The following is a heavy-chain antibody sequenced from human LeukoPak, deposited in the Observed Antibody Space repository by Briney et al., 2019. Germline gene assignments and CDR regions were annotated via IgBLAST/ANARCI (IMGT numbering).Heavy chain of an antibody. J-gene: IGHJ1*01. Sequence: ASVKVSCKASGYTFTSYGISWVRQAPRQRLEWMVWISAYNGNTKYAQKLQGRVTMTTDTSTSTAYMELRRLRSDDTAVYYCARGCSGGSCYSSPAEYFQHWGQGTLVTVSS. V-gene: IGHV1-18*01. CDR2: ISAYNGNT. D-gene: IGHD2-15*01. CDR1: GYTFTSYG. CDR3: ARGCSGGSCYSSPAEYFQH.